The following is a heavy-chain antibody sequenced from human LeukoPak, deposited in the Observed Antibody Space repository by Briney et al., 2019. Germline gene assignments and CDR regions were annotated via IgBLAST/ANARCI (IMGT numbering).Heavy chain of an antibody. CDR3: VSGPGIAAAANWFDP. CDR1: GGTFSSYT. CDR2: IIPILGIA. J-gene: IGHJ5*02. Sequence: SVKVSCKASGGTFSSYTISWVRQAPGQGLEWMGRIIPILGIANYAQKFQGRVTITADKSTSTAYMELSSLRSEDTAVYYCVSGPGIAAAANWFDPWGQGTLVTVSS. V-gene: IGHV1-69*02. D-gene: IGHD6-13*01.